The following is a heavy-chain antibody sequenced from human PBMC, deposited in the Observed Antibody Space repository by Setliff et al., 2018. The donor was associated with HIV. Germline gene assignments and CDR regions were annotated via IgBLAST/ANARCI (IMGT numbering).Heavy chain of an antibody. CDR2: LYISGNT. CDR1: GGPVSPFS. J-gene: IGHJ4*02. V-gene: IGHV4-59*02. Sequence: LSLTCSVSGGPVSPFSWTWVRQSPGKGLEWIGYLYISGNTDYNPSLRGRVTISRDTSKNEFSLILSSVTAADAGVYFCARVIKSALLNWGRGTMVTVSS. CDR3: ARVIKSALLN.